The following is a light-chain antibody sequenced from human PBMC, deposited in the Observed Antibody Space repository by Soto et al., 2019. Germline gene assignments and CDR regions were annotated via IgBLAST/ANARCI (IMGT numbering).Light chain of an antibody. CDR1: QSVSSN. Sequence: EIVMTQSPATLSVSPGERATLSCRASQSVSSNLAWYQQKPGQAPRLLIYGASTRATGIPARFSGSGSGTEFTLNISSRQSEDFAVYYCQQYNNWPPLTFGGGNKVEIK. CDR2: GAS. V-gene: IGKV3-15*01. CDR3: QQYNNWPPLT. J-gene: IGKJ4*01.